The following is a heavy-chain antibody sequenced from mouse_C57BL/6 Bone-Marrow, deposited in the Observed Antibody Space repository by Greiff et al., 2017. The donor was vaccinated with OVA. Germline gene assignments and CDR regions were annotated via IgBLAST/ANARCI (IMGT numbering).Heavy chain of an antibody. CDR3: TTYYSNYVWFAY. CDR1: GFNIKDDY. V-gene: IGHV14-4*01. J-gene: IGHJ3*01. Sequence: EVKLQESGAELVRPGASVKLSCTASGFNIKDDYMHWVKQRPEQGLEWIGWIDPENGDTEYASKFQGKATITADTSSNTAYLQLSSLTSEDTAVYYCTTYYSNYVWFAYWGQGTLVTVSA. CDR2: IDPENGDT. D-gene: IGHD2-5*01.